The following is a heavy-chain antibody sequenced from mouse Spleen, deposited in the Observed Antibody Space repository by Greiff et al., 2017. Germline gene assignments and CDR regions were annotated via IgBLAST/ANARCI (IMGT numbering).Heavy chain of an antibody. J-gene: IGHJ3*01. V-gene: IGHV1-66*01. CDR2: IYPGSGNT. Sequence: VQLQQSGPELVKPGASVKISCKASGYSFTSYYIHWVKQRPGQGLEWIGWIYPGSGNTKYNEKFKGKATLTADTSSSTAYMQLSSLTSEDSAVYYCARHYGDYGEWFAYWGQGTLVTVSA. CDR3: ARHYGDYGEWFAY. CDR1: GYSFTSYY. D-gene: IGHD2-13*01.